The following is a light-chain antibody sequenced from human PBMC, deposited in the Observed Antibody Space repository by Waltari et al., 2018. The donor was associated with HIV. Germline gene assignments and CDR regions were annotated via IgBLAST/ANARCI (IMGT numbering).Light chain of an antibody. CDR1: SGSIARNY. CDR3: QSYDSSNVV. Sequence: NFMLTQPHSVSESPGKTVTISCTRSSGSIARNYVQWYQPRPGSSPTTVIYEDNQRPSGVPDRFSGSIDSSSNSASLTISGLKTEDEADYYCQSYDSSNVVFGGGTKLTVL. CDR2: EDN. V-gene: IGLV6-57*01. J-gene: IGLJ2*01.